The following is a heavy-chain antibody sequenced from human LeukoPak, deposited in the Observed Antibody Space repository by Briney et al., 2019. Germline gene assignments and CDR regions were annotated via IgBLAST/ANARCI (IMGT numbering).Heavy chain of an antibody. CDR1: GFIFSSYA. CDR2: ISYDGSNK. J-gene: IGHJ4*02. V-gene: IGHV3-30-3*01. CDR3: ARSWRREMAFDY. Sequence: GGSLRLSCAASGFIFSSYAMHWVRQAPGKGLEWVAVISYDGSNKYYADSVKGRFTISRDNSKNTLYLQMNSLRAEDTAVYYCARSWRREMAFDYWGQGTLVTVSS. D-gene: IGHD5-24*01.